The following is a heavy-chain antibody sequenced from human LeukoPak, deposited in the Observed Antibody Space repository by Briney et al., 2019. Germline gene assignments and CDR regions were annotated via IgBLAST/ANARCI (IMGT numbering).Heavy chain of an antibody. J-gene: IGHJ3*02. CDR1: GYTFTGYY. CDR3: ARDLGDSADAFDI. CDR2: INPNSGGT. Sequence: ASVNVSCKASGYTFTGYYMHWVRQAPGQGLEWMGWINPNSGGTNYAQKFQGRVTMTRDTSISTAYMELSRLRSDDTAVYYCARDLGDSADAFDIWGQGTMVTVSS. D-gene: IGHD1-26*01. V-gene: IGHV1-2*02.